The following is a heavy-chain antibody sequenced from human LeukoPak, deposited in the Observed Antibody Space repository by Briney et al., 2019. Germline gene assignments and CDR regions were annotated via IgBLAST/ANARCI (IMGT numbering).Heavy chain of an antibody. CDR1: GGTFSSYA. D-gene: IGHD6-6*01. V-gene: IGHV1-69*05. J-gene: IGHJ5*02. CDR3: ARARESIKGNWFDP. CDR2: IIPIFGTA. Sequence: SVKVSCKASGGTFSSYAISWVRQAPGQGLEWMGGIIPIFGTANYAQKFQGRVTITTDESTSTAYMELRSLRSDDTAVYYCARARESIKGNWFDPWGQGTLVTVSS.